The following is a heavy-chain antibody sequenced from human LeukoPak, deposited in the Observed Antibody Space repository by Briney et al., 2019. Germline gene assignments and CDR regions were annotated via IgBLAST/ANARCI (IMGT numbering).Heavy chain of an antibody. J-gene: IGHJ4*02. CDR1: GGTFSSYA. D-gene: IGHD3-22*01. CDR3: LCRTYYYDSRGYPY. V-gene: IGHV1-69*05. CDR2: IIPIFGTA. Sequence: ASVKVSCKASGGTFSSYATSRVRQAPGQGLERMGGIIPIFGTANYAQKFQGRVTITTDESTSTTYMELSSLRSYDTVVYYCLCRTYYYDSRGYPYSRQRTLLTVSS.